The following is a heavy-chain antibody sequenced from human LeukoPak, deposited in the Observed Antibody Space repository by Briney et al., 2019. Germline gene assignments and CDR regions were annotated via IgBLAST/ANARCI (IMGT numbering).Heavy chain of an antibody. CDR2: IYYSGST. V-gene: IGHV4-30-4*08. D-gene: IGHD3-3*01. CDR1: GGSISSYY. CDR3: AREPLYPMVDY. J-gene: IGHJ4*02. Sequence: PSETLSLTCTVSGGSISSYYWSWLRQPPGKGLEWIGYIYYSGSTYYNPSLKSRVTISVDTSKNQFSLKLSSVTAADTAVYYCAREPLYPMVDYWGQGTLVTVSS.